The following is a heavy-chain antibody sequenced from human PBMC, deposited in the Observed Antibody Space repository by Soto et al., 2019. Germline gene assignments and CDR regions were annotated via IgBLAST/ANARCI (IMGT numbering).Heavy chain of an antibody. CDR3: ARANWYIDF. CDR1: GGFINNHY. V-gene: IGHV4-59*11. Sequence: SETLSLTCTVSGGFINNHYWSWIRQPPGKGLEWIGYIDYTGATNYSPSLASRVTISVDTSKNQFSLKLTSLTAADTAIYYCARANWYIDFWGQATLVTVSS. J-gene: IGHJ4*02. CDR2: IDYTGAT. D-gene: IGHD7-27*01.